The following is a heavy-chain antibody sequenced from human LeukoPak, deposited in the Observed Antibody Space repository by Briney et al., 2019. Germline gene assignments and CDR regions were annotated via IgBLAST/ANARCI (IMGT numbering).Heavy chain of an antibody. CDR3: ARRPTTVVTLYYFDR. J-gene: IGHJ4*02. Sequence: PETPSHPRAVSGGSISSSSYYWGCIRQPPGKGLEWIGSIYYSGSTYYNPSLKSRVTISVDTSKNQFSQKLNSVTAAGTAVYYCARRPTTVVTLYYFDRRGEGTVDTVSS. V-gene: IGHV4-39*01. CDR2: IYYSGST. CDR1: GGSISSSSYY. D-gene: IGHD4-23*01.